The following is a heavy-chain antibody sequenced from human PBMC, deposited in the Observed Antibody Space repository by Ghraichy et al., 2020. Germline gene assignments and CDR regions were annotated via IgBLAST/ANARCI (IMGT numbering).Heavy chain of an antibody. CDR1: GGSFSGYY. CDR3: ARGRNYYNSGSYFSAFGY. V-gene: IGHV4-34*01. J-gene: IGHJ4*02. D-gene: IGHD3-10*01. CDR2: INHSGGT. Sequence: SQTLSLTCAVYGGSFSGYYWSWIRQPPGKGLEWIGEINHSGGTNYNPSLKSRVTILIDTSKNQFSLKLSSVTAADTAVYYCARGRNYYNSGSYFSAFGYWGQGTLVTVSS.